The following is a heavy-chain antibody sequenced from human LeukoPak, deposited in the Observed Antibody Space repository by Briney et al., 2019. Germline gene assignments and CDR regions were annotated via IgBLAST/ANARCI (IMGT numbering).Heavy chain of an antibody. D-gene: IGHD6-19*01. CDR3: AKVRGTYSSGYFFDY. CDR2: ISWNSGYI. CDR1: GFSFDDYA. J-gene: IGHJ4*02. Sequence: PGRSLRLSCEASGFSFDDYAMHWVRQAPGKGLEWLSIISWNSGYIGYADSVKGRFTISRDNAKNSLYLQMNSLRAEDTAFYYCAKVRGTYSSGYFFDYWGQGALVPVSS. V-gene: IGHV3-9*01.